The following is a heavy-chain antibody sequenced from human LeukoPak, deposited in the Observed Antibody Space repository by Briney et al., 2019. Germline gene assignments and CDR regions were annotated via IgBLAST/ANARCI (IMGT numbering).Heavy chain of an antibody. D-gene: IGHD6-19*01. J-gene: IGHJ4*02. CDR2: IWYDGSNK. CDR1: GFTFSSYG. V-gene: IGHV3-33*01. CDR3: ARASSVAVAGSFSY. Sequence: GGSLRLSCAASGFTFSSYGMHWVRQAPGKGLEWVAVIWYDGSNKYYADSVKGRFTISRDNSKNTLYLQMNSLRAEDTAVYYCARASSVAVAGSFSYWGQGTLVTVSS.